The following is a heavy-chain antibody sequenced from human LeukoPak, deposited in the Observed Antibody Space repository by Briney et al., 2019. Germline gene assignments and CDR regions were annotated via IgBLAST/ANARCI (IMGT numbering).Heavy chain of an antibody. CDR1: GYSFTSYW. V-gene: IGHV5-51*01. D-gene: IGHD3-22*01. CDR2: SYPGDSDT. CDR3: ARRMLSTSGYYYPVDY. Sequence: GESLKISCKGSGYSFTSYWIGWVRPMPGKGLEWMGISYPGDSDTKYSPSFQGEVTISADKSISTAYLQWSSLKASDTAMYYCARRMLSTSGYYYPVDYWGQGTLVTVSS. J-gene: IGHJ4*02.